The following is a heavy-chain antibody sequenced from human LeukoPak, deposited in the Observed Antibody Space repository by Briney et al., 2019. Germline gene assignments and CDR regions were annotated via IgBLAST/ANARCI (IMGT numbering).Heavy chain of an antibody. CDR3: AKDFGIVVVPAAPRGYFDY. Sequence: GGSLRLSCAASGFTFSSYGMHWVRQAPGKGLEWVAFIRYDGSNKYYADSVKGRFTISRDNSKSTLYLQMNSLRAEDTAVYYCAKDFGIVVVPAAPRGYFDYWGQGTLVTVSS. V-gene: IGHV3-30*02. D-gene: IGHD2-2*01. CDR1: GFTFSSYG. CDR2: IRYDGSNK. J-gene: IGHJ4*02.